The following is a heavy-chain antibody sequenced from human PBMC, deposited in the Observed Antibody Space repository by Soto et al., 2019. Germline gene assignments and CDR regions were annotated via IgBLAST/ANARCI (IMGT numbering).Heavy chain of an antibody. CDR1: GYTLTTSG. Sequence: QVQLVKSGAEVKKPGASVKVSCKASGYTLTTSGFSWVRQAPGQGLEWMGWISANNVTTNYAQKFQGRLTMTTDTSTTTAHMELRSLRSDDTAVYYCARDLRGSGSFAYWGQGTLVTVSS. CDR3: ARDLRGSGSFAY. D-gene: IGHD1-26*01. J-gene: IGHJ4*02. CDR2: ISANNVTT. V-gene: IGHV1-18*01.